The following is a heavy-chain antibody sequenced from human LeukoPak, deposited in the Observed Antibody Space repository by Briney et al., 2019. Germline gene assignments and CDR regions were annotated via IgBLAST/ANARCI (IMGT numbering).Heavy chain of an antibody. CDR3: ARGSPSEVGASIGWFDP. V-gene: IGHV1-8*03. CDR2: MNPNSGNT. CDR1: GYTFTSYD. J-gene: IGHJ5*02. Sequence: VKVSCKASGYTFTSYDIHWVRQATGLGLEWMGWMNPNSGNTGYAQKFQGRVTITRNTSISTAYVELSSLTSEDTAVYYCARGSPSEVGASIGWFDPWGQGSLVTVSS. D-gene: IGHD1-26*01.